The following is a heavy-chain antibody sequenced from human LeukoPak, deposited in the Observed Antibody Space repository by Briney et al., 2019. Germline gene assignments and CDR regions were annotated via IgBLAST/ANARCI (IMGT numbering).Heavy chain of an antibody. CDR1: GYTFTSYG. V-gene: IGHV1-18*01. CDR2: ISAYNGNT. Sequence: GASVKVSCKASGYTFTSYGISWVRQAPGQGLEWMGWISAYNGNTNYAQKLQGRVTMTTDTSTSTAYMELSSLRSEDTAVYYCARTTEAHSWRTRYYDYYMDVWGKGTTVTVSS. D-gene: IGHD6-13*01. J-gene: IGHJ6*03. CDR3: ARTTEAHSWRTRYYDYYMDV.